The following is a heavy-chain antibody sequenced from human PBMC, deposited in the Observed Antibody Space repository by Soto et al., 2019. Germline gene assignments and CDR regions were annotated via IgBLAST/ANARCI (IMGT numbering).Heavy chain of an antibody. CDR3: VRARSTDSRPDY. CDR2: LTSSSSYI. D-gene: IGHD3-22*01. CDR1: GFTFSLYS. Sequence: GGSLRLSCAASGFTFSLYSMIWVRQAPGKGLEWVASLTSSSSYIYYEDSLKGRFTISRDNAKNSLFLQLDSLRAEDTAVYFCVRARSTDSRPDYWGQGTLVTVSS. V-gene: IGHV3-21*01. J-gene: IGHJ4*02.